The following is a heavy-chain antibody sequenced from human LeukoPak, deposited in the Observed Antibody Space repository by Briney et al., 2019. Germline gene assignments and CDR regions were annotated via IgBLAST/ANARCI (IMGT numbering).Heavy chain of an antibody. CDR1: GYSFTSYW. J-gene: IGHJ3*02. V-gene: IGHV5-51*01. CDR3: ARPYGGNSEGSWGDAFDI. CDR2: IYPGDSDT. D-gene: IGHD4-23*01. Sequence: GESLKISCKGSGYSFTSYWIGWVRQMPGKGLEWMGIIYPGDSDTRYSPSFQGQVTISADKSISTAYLQWSSLKASDTAMYYCARPYGGNSEGSWGDAFDIWGQGTMVTVSS.